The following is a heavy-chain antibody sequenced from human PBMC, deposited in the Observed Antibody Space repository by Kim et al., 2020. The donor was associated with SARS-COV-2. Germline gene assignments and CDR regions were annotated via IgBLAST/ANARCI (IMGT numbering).Heavy chain of an antibody. Sequence: GGSLRLSCAASGFTFSDQYMDWVRQAPGKGLEWVGRTRNKANNYTTQYAASVKGRFSISRDDSKNSLYLQMNSLKTEDTAVYYCATGVATSIYWGQGTLVTVSS. CDR2: TRNKANNYTT. CDR3: ATGVATSIY. J-gene: IGHJ4*02. V-gene: IGHV3-72*01. D-gene: IGHD5-12*01. CDR1: GFTFSDQY.